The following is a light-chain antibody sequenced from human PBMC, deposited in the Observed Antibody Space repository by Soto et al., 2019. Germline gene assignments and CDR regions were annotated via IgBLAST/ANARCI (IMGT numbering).Light chain of an antibody. CDR2: GAS. V-gene: IGKV3-15*01. CDR3: QKYNNWPRT. CDR1: QSVGHN. J-gene: IGKJ1*01. Sequence: DIVMTQSPGTLSVSPGDRATLSCRASQSVGHNLAWFQQKPGQAPRLLIYGASAGATGIPDRFSGSGFGTEFTLVISSLQSEDLAGYYCQKYNNWPRTFGQGTKVEMK.